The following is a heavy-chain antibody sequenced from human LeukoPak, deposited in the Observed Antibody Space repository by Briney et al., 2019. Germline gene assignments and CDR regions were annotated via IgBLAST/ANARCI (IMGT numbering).Heavy chain of an antibody. J-gene: IGHJ6*02. D-gene: IGHD3-22*01. V-gene: IGHV1-18*01. CDR1: GYTFTSYG. CDR3: AKVRLDRSGYYDVIAYYGMDV. CDR2: ISAYNGNT. Sequence: ASVKVSCKASGYTFTSYGISWVRQAPGQGLEWMGWISAYNGNTNYAQKLQGRVTMTTDTSTSTAYMELRSLRSDDTAVYYCAKVRLDRSGYYDVIAYYGMDVWGQGTTVTVSS.